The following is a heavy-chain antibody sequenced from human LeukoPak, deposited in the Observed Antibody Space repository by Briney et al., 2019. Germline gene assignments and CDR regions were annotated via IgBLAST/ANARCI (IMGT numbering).Heavy chain of an antibody. D-gene: IGHD6-19*01. J-gene: IGHJ4*02. CDR1: GYTFSAYC. Sequence: ASVKVSCKASGYTFSAYCMHWVRQAPGQGLEWMGWINPKSGGTNYAHKFQDRVTMTRDTSISSTYMELSRLKSDDTAVYYCVRDLGISGWYAPPLGYFDSWGQGTLVTVSS. CDR3: VRDLGISGWYAPPLGYFDS. V-gene: IGHV1-2*02. CDR2: INPKSGGT.